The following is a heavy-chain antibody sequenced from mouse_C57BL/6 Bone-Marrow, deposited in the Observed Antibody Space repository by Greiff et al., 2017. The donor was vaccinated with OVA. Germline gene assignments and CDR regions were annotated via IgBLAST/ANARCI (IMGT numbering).Heavy chain of an antibody. CDR1: GYTFTSHW. J-gene: IGHJ4*01. CDR2: IDPSDSYT. V-gene: IGHV1-69*01. Sequence: QVHVKQPGAELVMPGASVKLSCKASGYTFTSHWMHWVKQRPGQGLEWIGEIDPSDSYTNYNQKFKGKSTLTVDKSSSTAYMQLSSLTSEDSAVYYCARDNYGSSGYYAMDYWGQGTSVTVSS. CDR3: ARDNYGSSGYYAMDY. D-gene: IGHD1-1*01.